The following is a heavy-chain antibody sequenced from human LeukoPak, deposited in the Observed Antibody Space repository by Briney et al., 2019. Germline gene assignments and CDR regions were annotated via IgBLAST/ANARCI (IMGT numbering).Heavy chain of an antibody. J-gene: IGHJ4*02. CDR2: IYYGGST. CDR3: ARGPSITMIVVAPPDY. D-gene: IGHD3-22*01. CDR1: GGSISSGGSY. Sequence: SQTLSLTCTVSGGSISSGGSYWSWIRQHPGKGLEWIGYIYYGGSTYYNPSLKSRVTISVDTSKNQFSLKLSSVTAADTAVYYCARGPSITMIVVAPPDYWGQGTLVTVSS. V-gene: IGHV4-31*03.